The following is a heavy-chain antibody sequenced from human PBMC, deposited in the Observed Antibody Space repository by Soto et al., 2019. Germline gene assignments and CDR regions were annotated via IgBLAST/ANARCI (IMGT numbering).Heavy chain of an antibody. D-gene: IGHD6-19*01. J-gene: IGHJ5*02. V-gene: IGHV6-1*03. CDR3: ARDPPGFLSASAS. CDR2: TYYRKSKWWY. Sequence: QVQLQQSGPGLVKPSQTLSLTCAISGDSVSNKGAAWNWIRHSPSRGLEWLGGTYYRKSKWWYDYAVPVTSCITTNPDTSKNQFSLQVPSVAPEDTSVYICARDPPGFLSASASWGQGTLFTVS. CDR1: GDSVSNKGAA.